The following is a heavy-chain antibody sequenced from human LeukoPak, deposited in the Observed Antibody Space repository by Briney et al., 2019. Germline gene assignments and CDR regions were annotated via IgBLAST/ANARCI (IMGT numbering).Heavy chain of an antibody. D-gene: IGHD3-10*01. V-gene: IGHV3-30-3*01. J-gene: IGHJ4*02. CDR3: ARGLLWFGESLPSYDY. Sequence: PGRSLRRSCAASGFTCSSYAMHWVRQAPGKGLVWVAVISYDASNKYYADSVKGRFIISRDNAKNTLYLQMNSLRAEDTAMYYCARGLLWFGESLPSYDYWGQGTLVTVSS. CDR2: ISYDASNK. CDR1: GFTCSSYA.